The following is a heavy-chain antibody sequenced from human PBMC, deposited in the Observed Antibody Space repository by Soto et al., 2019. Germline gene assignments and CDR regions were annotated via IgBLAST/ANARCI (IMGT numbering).Heavy chain of an antibody. D-gene: IGHD3-3*01. CDR3: ARVDLEWLLPNLDYYYGMDV. CDR2: IIPIFGTA. V-gene: IGHV1-69*13. J-gene: IGHJ6*02. Sequence: GASVKVSCKASGGTFSSYAISWVRQAPGQGLEWMGGIIPIFGTANYAQKFQGRVTITADESTSTAYMELSSLRSEDTAVYYCARVDLEWLLPNLDYYYGMDVWGQGTTVTVSS. CDR1: GGTFSSYA.